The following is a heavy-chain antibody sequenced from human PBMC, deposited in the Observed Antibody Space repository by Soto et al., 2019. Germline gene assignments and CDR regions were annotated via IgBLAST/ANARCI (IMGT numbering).Heavy chain of an antibody. CDR1: GFTFSSYA. D-gene: IGHD3-10*01. J-gene: IGHJ4*02. CDR3: AKDYYGSGRYTYYFDY. V-gene: IGHV3-23*01. CDR2: ISGSGGST. Sequence: GGSLRLSCAASGFTFSSYAMSWVRQAPGKGLEWVSAISGSGGSTYYADSVKGRFTISRDNSKNTLYLQMNSLRAEDTAVYYCAKDYYGSGRYTYYFDYWGQGTLVTVSS.